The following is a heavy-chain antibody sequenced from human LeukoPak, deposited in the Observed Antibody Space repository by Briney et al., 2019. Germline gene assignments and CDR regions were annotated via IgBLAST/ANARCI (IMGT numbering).Heavy chain of an antibody. CDR1: GGSISSSNYY. J-gene: IGHJ4*02. CDR3: ARGRIAAAGTGY. D-gene: IGHD6-13*01. Sequence: SETLSLTCTVSGGSISSSNYYWGWIRQPPGKGLEWIGSIYYSGSTNYNPSLKSRVTISVDTSKNQFSLKLSSVTAADTAVYYCARGRIAAAGTGYWGQGTLVTVSS. V-gene: IGHV4-39*07. CDR2: IYYSGST.